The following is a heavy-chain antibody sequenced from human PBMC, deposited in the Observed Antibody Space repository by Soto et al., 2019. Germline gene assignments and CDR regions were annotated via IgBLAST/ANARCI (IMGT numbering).Heavy chain of an antibody. CDR2: IYHSGST. CDR3: AGLTGIAVAGPTGYYYYGMDV. Sequence: SETLSLTCAVSGYSISSGYYWGWIRQPPGKGLEWIGSIYHSGSTYYNPSLKSRVTISVDTSKNQFSLKLSSVTAADTAVYYCAGLTGIAVAGPTGYYYYGMDVWGQGTTVTVSS. J-gene: IGHJ6*02. V-gene: IGHV4-38-2*01. CDR1: GYSISSGYY. D-gene: IGHD6-19*01.